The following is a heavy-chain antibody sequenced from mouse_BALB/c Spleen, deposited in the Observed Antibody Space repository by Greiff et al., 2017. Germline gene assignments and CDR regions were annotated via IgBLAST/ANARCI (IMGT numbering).Heavy chain of an antibody. CDR2: IWRGGST. Sequence: VKLMESGPSLVQPSQSLSITCTVSGFSLTSYGVHWVRQSPGKGLEWLGVIWRGGSTDYNAAFMSRLSITKDNSKSQVFFKMNSLQADDTAIYYCGGYYGYDDGYAMDYWGQGTSVTVSS. V-gene: IGHV2-5-1*01. CDR1: GFSLTSYG. CDR3: GGYYGYDDGYAMDY. D-gene: IGHD2-2*01. J-gene: IGHJ4*01.